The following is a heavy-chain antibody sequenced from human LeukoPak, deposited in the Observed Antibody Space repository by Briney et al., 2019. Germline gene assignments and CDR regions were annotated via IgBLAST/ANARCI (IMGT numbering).Heavy chain of an antibody. D-gene: IGHD6-13*01. J-gene: IGHJ4*02. Sequence: GSLRLSCAASGFTFSSYAMSWVRQAPGKGLEWIGSMYYTGSTSYNPDPSLSSRVTMSVDTSSNQFSLELRSLTAADTAVYYCATIPGSSSSWFHFDSWGQGTLVTVSS. CDR1: GFTFSSYA. CDR2: MYYTGST. CDR3: ATIPGSSSSWFHFDS. V-gene: IGHV4-59*04.